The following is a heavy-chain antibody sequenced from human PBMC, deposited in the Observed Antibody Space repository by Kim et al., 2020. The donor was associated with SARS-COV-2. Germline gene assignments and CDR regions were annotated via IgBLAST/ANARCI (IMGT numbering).Heavy chain of an antibody. D-gene: IGHD3-22*01. CDR1: GFTFSSYA. J-gene: IGHJ4*02. Sequence: GGSLRLSCSASGFTFSSYAMHWVRQAPGKGLEYVSAISSNGGSTYYADSVKGRFTISRDNSKNTLYLQMSSLRAEDTAVYYCVNGRGAPRGYGDYFDYWGQGTLVTVSS. CDR2: ISSNGGST. CDR3: VNGRGAPRGYGDYFDY. V-gene: IGHV3-64D*09.